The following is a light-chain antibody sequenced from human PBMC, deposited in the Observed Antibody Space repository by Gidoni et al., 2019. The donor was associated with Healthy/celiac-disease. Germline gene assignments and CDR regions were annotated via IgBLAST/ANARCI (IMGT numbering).Light chain of an antibody. CDR2: QDS. CDR1: KLGDKY. CDR3: QAWDSSTAVV. Sequence: SSELTHPPAVSVSPGQTASITCPGDKLGDKYACWYQQKPGQSPVLVIYQDSKRPSGIPERFSGSNSGNTATLTISGTQAMDEADYYCQAWDSSTAVVFGGGTKLTVL. J-gene: IGLJ2*01. V-gene: IGLV3-1*01.